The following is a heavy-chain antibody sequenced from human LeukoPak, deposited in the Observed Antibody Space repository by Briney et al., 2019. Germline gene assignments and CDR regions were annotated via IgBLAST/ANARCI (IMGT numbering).Heavy chain of an antibody. CDR2: IKQDGSET. J-gene: IGHJ4*02. CDR3: ARDAGTRPLGH. V-gene: IGHV3-7*01. D-gene: IGHD6-6*01. CDR1: GFTFSTYW. Sequence: GGSLRLSCAASGFTFSTYWMSWVRQVPGKGLEWVANIKQDGSETYYVDSVNGRFTISRDNAKNSLLLQMNSLRAEDTAVYYCARDAGTRPLGHWGQGTLVSVSS.